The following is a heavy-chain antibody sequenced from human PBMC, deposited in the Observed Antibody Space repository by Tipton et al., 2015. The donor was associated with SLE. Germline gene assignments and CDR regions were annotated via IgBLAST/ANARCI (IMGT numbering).Heavy chain of an antibody. D-gene: IGHD7-27*01. Sequence: TLSLTCTVSGGSISSGGYYWTWIRQHPGKGLEWIGYIYYGGSTHYNPSLKSRVTISVDTSKTQFSLNLTSVTAADTAVYSCARGTNWGSGWYFDLWGRGTLVTVPS. CDR2: IYYGGST. CDR1: GGSISSGGYY. V-gene: IGHV4-31*03. J-gene: IGHJ2*01. CDR3: ARGTNWGSGWYFDL.